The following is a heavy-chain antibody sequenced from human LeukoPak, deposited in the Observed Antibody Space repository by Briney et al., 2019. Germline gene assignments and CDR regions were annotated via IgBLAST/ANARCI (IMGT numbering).Heavy chain of an antibody. J-gene: IGHJ4*02. Sequence: GESLRISCKGSGYSFTNYWISWVRQMPGKGLEWMGGVDPSDSSSDYSPSFQGHVTISADKSINTAYLQCSTLKASDTAIYYCARRMWNYGSFDYWGQGTLITVSS. CDR3: ARRMWNYGSFDY. V-gene: IGHV5-10-1*01. CDR1: GYSFTNYW. CDR2: VDPSDSSS. D-gene: IGHD1-7*01.